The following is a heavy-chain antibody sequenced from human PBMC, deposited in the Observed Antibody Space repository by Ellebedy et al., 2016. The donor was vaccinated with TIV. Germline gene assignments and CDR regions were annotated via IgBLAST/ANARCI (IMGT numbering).Heavy chain of an antibody. CDR2: IYYSGST. CDR3: ARLQPGYSSSWRPI. J-gene: IGHJ6*02. CDR1: GGSISSYY. V-gene: IGHV4-59*08. D-gene: IGHD6-13*01. Sequence: MPSETLSLTCTVSGGSISSYYWSWIRQPPGKGLEWIGYIYYSGSTNYNPSLKSRVTISVDTSKNQFSLKLSSVTAADTAVYYCARLQPGYSSSWRPIWGQGTTVTVSS.